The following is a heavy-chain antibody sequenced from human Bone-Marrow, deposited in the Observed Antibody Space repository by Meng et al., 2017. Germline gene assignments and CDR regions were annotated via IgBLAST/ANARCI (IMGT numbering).Heavy chain of an antibody. D-gene: IGHD6-13*01. CDR1: GFTFSDYY. V-gene: IGHV3-11*04. CDR3: ARDRAAAGIYDY. CDR2: ISSSGSTI. J-gene: IGHJ4*02. Sequence: QGQLVESGGGLVKPGGSLRLFCAASGFTFSDYYMSWIRQAPGKGLEWVSYISSSGSTIYYADSVKGRFTISRDNSKNTLYLQMNSLRAEDTAVYYCARDRAAAGIYDYWGQGTLVTVSS.